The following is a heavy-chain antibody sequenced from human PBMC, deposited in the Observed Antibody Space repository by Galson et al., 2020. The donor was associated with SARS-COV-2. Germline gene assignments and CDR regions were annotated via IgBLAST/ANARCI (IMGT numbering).Heavy chain of an antibody. Sequence: ASETLSLTCTVSGGSIISGDYYWGWIRQPPGKGLEWIGSIYYSGSTYYNASLKSRVTISVDTSKNHFSLKLSSMTAADTAVYYCASCGRSARPPSWGQGSLVTVSS. CDR1: GGSIISGDYY. CDR2: IYYSGST. D-gene: IGHD2-21*01. CDR3: ASCGRSARPPS. V-gene: IGHV4-39*02. J-gene: IGHJ4*02.